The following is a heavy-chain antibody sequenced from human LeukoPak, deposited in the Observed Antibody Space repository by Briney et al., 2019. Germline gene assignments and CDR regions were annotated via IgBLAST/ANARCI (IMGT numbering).Heavy chain of an antibody. J-gene: IGHJ6*02. V-gene: IGHV3-48*02. Sequence: GGSLRLSCAASGFTVSSNYMSWVRQAPGKGLEWVSYISSSSSTIYYADSVKGRFTISRDNAKNSLYLQMNSLRDEDTAVYYCARLGGYYSVYYYGMDVWGQGTTVTVSS. D-gene: IGHD1-26*01. CDR2: ISSSSSTI. CDR3: ARLGGYYSVYYYGMDV. CDR1: GFTVSSNY.